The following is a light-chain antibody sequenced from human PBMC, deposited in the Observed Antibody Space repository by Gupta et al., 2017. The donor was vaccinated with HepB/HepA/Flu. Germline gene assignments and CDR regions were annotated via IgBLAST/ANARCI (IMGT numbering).Light chain of an antibody. CDR2: WVS. J-gene: IGKJ5*01. CDR1: QSVLYDANNKNH. Sequence: ILLTASLESLTVSLGGRDTVICRSTQSVLYDANNKNHLSWYQLRPGLSPKMLLYWVSVRESGVPDRWSGSGSGSFFTLTISDLHAEDVGIYYCQQSWDTAITFGQETRLEI. V-gene: IGKV4-1*01. CDR3: QQSWDTAIT.